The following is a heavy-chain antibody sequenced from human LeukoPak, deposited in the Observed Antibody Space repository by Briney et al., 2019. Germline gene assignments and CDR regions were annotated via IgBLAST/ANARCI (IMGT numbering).Heavy chain of an antibody. CDR1: GYSFTSYW. D-gene: IGHD3-9*01. CDR3: QRTPYDILTGVTNFDY. V-gene: IGHV5-51*01. Sequence: GESLKISCKGSGYSFTSYWIGWVRQMPGKGLEWMGIIYPGDSDTRYSPSFQGQVTISADKSISTAYLQWSSLKASDTVMYYRQRTPYDILTGVTNFDYWGQGTLVTVSS. J-gene: IGHJ4*02. CDR2: IYPGDSDT.